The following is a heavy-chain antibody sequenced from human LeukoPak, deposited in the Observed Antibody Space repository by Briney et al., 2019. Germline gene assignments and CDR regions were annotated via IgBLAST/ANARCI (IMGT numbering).Heavy chain of an antibody. CDR1: GGSISSLY. D-gene: IGHD6-6*01. CDR3: ARHRAYSSSSPFDY. Sequence: SETLSLTCSVSGGSISSLYWSWIRQPPGKGLEWIGYIYYTGSTNYNPSLKSRVTMFVDMSKNQFSLRLSSVTAADTAVYYWARHRAYSSSSPFDYWGQGTLVTVSS. CDR2: IYYTGST. V-gene: IGHV4-59*08. J-gene: IGHJ4*02.